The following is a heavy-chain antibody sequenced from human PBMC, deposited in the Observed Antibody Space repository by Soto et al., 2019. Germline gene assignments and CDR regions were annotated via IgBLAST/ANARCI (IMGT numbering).Heavy chain of an antibody. CDR3: ARDPRRRPIAAAGGDNLFAP. CDR1: GGTFSSYA. V-gene: IGHV1-69*06. CDR2: IIPIFGTA. D-gene: IGHD6-13*01. Sequence: SVKVSCKASGGTFSSYAISWVRQAPGQGLEWMGGIIPIFGTANYAQKFQGRVTITADKSTSTAYMELSRLRSEDTAVYYCARDPRRRPIAAAGGDNLFAPWGQGILVTVYS. J-gene: IGHJ5*02.